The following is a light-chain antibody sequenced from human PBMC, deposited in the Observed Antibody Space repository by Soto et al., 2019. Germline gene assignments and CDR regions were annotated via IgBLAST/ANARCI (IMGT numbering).Light chain of an antibody. Sequence: QLVLTQSSSASASRGSSVKLTCTLSSGHSSYIIAWHQQQPGKAPRYLMKLEGSGSYNKGSGVPDRFSGSSSGADRYLTISNLQYEDEADYYCETWDSNTRVFGGGTKLTAL. CDR3: ETWDSNTRV. V-gene: IGLV4-60*02. CDR1: SGHSSYI. J-gene: IGLJ3*02. CDR2: LEGSGSY.